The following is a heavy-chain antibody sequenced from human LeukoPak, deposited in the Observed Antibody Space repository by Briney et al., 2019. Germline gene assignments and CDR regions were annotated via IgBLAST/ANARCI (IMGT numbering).Heavy chain of an antibody. Sequence: SETLSLTCAVSGGSISSGGYSWSWIRQPPGKGLEWIGYIYHSGSTYYNPSLKSRVTISVDRSKNQFSLKLSSVTAADTAVYYCARLWMRAFDIWGQGTMVTVSS. CDR3: ARLWMRAFDI. V-gene: IGHV4-30-2*01. CDR1: GGSISSGGYS. CDR2: IYHSGST. D-gene: IGHD3-10*01. J-gene: IGHJ3*02.